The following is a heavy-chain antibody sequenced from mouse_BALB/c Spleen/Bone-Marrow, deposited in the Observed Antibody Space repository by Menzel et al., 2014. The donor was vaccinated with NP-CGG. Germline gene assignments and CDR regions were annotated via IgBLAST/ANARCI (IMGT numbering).Heavy chain of an antibody. Sequence: QVQLKESGAELVRPGASVKLSCKASGTTFTNYWMSWVKRRPEQGLEWIGRIDPDDSETHYSQKFKDKAILTVDKSSSTAYMQLSSLTSEDSAVYYCVHFGFAYWGQGTLVTVSA. V-gene: IGHV1-52*01. CDR2: IDPDDSET. J-gene: IGHJ3*01. CDR3: VHFGFAY. CDR1: GTTFTNYW.